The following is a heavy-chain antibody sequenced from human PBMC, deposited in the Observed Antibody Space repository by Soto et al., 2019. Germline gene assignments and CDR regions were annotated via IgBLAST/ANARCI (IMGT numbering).Heavy chain of an antibody. CDR2: IDPRDSQT. Sequence: AESLKISCTGFGYTFTTFWISWVRQMPGKGLEWMGRIDPRDSQTNYSPSFQGHVTISVDKSISTAYLQWDSLKASDTAMYYCARLFCSTDTCDSWFDPWGQGTLVTGSS. CDR3: ARLFCSTDTCDSWFDP. J-gene: IGHJ5*02. D-gene: IGHD1-26*01. V-gene: IGHV5-10-1*01. CDR1: GYTFTTFW.